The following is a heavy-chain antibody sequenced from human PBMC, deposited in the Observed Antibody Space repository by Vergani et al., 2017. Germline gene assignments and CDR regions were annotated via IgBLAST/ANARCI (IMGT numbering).Heavy chain of an antibody. Sequence: EVQLVESGGGLVQPGGSLRLSCAASGFTFSSYEMNWVRQAPGKGLEWVSYISSSGSTIYYADSVKGRFTISRDNAKNSLYLQMNSLRAEDTAVYYCARQNYDFWSGTLNYWGQGTLVTGSS. D-gene: IGHD3-3*01. CDR3: ARQNYDFWSGTLNY. V-gene: IGHV3-48*03. CDR1: GFTFSSYE. J-gene: IGHJ4*02. CDR2: ISSSGSTI.